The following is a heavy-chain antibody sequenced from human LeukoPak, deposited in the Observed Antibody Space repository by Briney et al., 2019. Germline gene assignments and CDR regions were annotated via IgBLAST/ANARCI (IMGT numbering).Heavy chain of an antibody. V-gene: IGHV3-7*01. D-gene: IGHD3-10*01. CDR3: TKGRSNHY. CDR1: GFTFSDFW. J-gene: IGHJ4*02. CDR2: INRDGSEN. Sequence: GSLRLSCAASGFTFSDFWMGWVRRPPGKGLEWVANINRDGSENYYVDSVKGRFTISRDNAKNSLYLQMNSLRAEDTAVYYCTKGRSNHYWGQGTLVTVST.